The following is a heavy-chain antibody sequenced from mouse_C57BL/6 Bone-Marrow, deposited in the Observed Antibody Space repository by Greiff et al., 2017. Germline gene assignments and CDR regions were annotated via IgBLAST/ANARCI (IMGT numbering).Heavy chain of an antibody. CDR3: AREAGSSTMDY. J-gene: IGHJ2*02. CDR2: IDPSGSYT. V-gene: IGHV1-59*01. D-gene: IGHD1-1*01. Sequence: VQLQQPGAELVRPGTSVKLSCKASGYTFTSYWMHWAKQRPGHGLEWIGVIDPSGSYTNYNQKFKGKATLTVDTSSSTAYMQFSSLTSEDSAVDDCAREAGSSTMDYWGQGTSLTVSS. CDR1: GYTFTSYW.